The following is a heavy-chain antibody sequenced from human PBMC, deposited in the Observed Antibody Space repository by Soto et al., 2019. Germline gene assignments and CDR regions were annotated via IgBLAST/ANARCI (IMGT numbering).Heavy chain of an antibody. D-gene: IGHD1-26*01. CDR3: ARDVGATTVIWFDP. CDR1: GGTFSSYA. Sequence: VASVKVSCKASGGTFSSYAISWVRQAPGQGLEWMGGIIPIFGTANYAQKFQGRVTITADESTSTAYMELSSLRSEDTAVYYCARDVGATTVIWFDPWGQGTLVTVSS. CDR2: IIPIFGTA. V-gene: IGHV1-69*13. J-gene: IGHJ5*02.